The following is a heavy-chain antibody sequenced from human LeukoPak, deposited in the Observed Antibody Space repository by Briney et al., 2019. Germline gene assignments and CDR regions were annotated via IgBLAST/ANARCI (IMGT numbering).Heavy chain of an antibody. V-gene: IGHV3-53*05. CDR3: AKDPTGYYYDSSGYLLPDY. Sequence: GGSLRLSCAASGFTVSSNYMSWVRQAPGKGLEWVSVIYSGGSTYYADSVKGRFTMSRGNSKSTLYLQMNSLRAEDTAVYYCAKDPTGYYYDSSGYLLPDYWGQGTLVTVSS. CDR2: IYSGGST. CDR1: GFTVSSNY. D-gene: IGHD3-22*01. J-gene: IGHJ4*02.